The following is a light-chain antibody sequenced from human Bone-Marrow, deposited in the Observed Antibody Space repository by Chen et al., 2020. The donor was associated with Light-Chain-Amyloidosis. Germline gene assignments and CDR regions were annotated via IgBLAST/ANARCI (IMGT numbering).Light chain of an antibody. Sequence: QSSLTLPASVFGSPAQSLTISATGTSSDVGGDNHVSWYQQHPDKAPKLMIYEVTNRPSWVPDRFSGSKSDNTASLTISGLQTEDEADYFCSSYTITNTLVFGSGTRVTVL. CDR1: SSDVGGDNH. CDR2: EVT. J-gene: IGLJ1*01. V-gene: IGLV2-14*01. CDR3: SSYTITNTLV.